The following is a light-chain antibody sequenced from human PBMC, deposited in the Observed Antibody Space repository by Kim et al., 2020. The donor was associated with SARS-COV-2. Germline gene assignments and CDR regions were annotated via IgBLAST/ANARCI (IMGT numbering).Light chain of an antibody. CDR1: SLRSYY. V-gene: IGLV3-19*01. Sequence: LGQTVRITCQGDSLRSYYASRYQQKPGQAPVLVIYGKNNRPSGIPDRFSGSSSGNTASLTITGAQAEDEADYYCNSRDSSGNHWVFGGGTQLTVL. CDR2: GKN. CDR3: NSRDSSGNHWV. J-gene: IGLJ3*02.